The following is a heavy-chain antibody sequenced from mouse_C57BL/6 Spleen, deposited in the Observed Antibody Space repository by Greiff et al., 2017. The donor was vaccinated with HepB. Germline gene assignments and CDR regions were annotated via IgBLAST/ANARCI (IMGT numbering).Heavy chain of an antibody. D-gene: IGHD2-4*01. J-gene: IGHJ1*03. V-gene: IGHV5-6*01. CDR3: ARQGDYDGRYFDV. Sequence: EVQLVESGGDLVKPGGSLKLSCAASGFTFSSYGMSWVRQTPDKRLEWVATISSGGSYTYYPDSVKGRFTISRDNAKNTLYLQMSSLKSEDTAMYYCARQGDYDGRYFDVWGTGTTVTVSS. CDR2: ISSGGSYT. CDR1: GFTFSSYG.